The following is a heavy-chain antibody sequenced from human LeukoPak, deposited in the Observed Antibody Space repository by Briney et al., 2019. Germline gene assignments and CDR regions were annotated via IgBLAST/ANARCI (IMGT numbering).Heavy chain of an antibody. CDR1: GYTFTSYD. CDR3: ARGMYYDFWSGYYRPYYYYYMDV. J-gene: IGHJ6*03. V-gene: IGHV1-8*03. D-gene: IGHD3-3*01. Sequence: ASVKVSCKASGYTFTSYDINWVRQATGQGLEWMGWMNPNSGNTGYAQKFQGRVTITRNTSINTAYMELSSLRSEDTAVYYCARGMYYDFWSGYYRPYYYYYMDVWGKGTTVTVSS. CDR2: MNPNSGNT.